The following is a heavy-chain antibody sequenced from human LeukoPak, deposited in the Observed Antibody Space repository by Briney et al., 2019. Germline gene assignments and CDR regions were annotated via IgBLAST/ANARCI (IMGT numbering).Heavy chain of an antibody. CDR1: GFTFSSYS. V-gene: IGHV3-21*01. Sequence: PGGSLRLSCAASGFTFSSYSMNWVRQAPGKGLEWVSSISSSSSYIYYADSVKGRFTISRGNAKNSLYLQMNSLRAEDTAVYYCAGQAVAGTAGFLYWGQGTLVTVSS. CDR3: AGQAVAGTAGFLY. J-gene: IGHJ4*02. D-gene: IGHD6-19*01. CDR2: ISSSSSYI.